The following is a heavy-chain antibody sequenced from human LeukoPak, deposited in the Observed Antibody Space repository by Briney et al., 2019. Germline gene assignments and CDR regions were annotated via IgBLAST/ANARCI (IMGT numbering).Heavy chain of an antibody. J-gene: IGHJ4*02. CDR1: GGSIRSGNW. D-gene: IGHD3-22*01. CDR3: ARDAYDSSGDSFDY. CDR2: IYHSGST. Sequence: PSETLSLTCAVFGGSIRSGNWWSWVRQPPEKGLEWIGEIYHSGSTNYNPSLKSRVTISVDKSKNQFSLKLSSVTAADTAVYYCARDAYDSSGDSFDYWGQGTLVTVSS. V-gene: IGHV4-4*02.